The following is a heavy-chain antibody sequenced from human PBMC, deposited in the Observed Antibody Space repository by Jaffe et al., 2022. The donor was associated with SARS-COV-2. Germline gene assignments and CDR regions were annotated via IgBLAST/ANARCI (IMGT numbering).Heavy chain of an antibody. CDR3: ARDCPNSDGSSPTPSGVSRFYYYYYGMDV. CDR1: GYTFTSYY. D-gene: IGHD6-6*01. Sequence: QVQLVQSGAEVKKPGASVKVSCKASGYTFTSYYMHWVRQAPGQGLEWMGIINPSGGSTSYAQKFQGRVTMTRDTSTSTVYMELSSLRSEDTAVYFCARDCPNSDGSSPTPSGVSRFYYYYYGMDVWGQGTTVTVSS. J-gene: IGHJ6*02. CDR2: INPSGGST. V-gene: IGHV1-46*01.